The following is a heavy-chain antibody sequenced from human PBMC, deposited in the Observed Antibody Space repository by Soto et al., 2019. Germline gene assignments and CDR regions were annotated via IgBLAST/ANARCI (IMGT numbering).Heavy chain of an antibody. CDR3: ARGYCSGGSCSTPEYYFDY. V-gene: IGHV6-1*01. Sequence: SQTLSLTCAISGDRVSSNSAAWNWIRQSPSRGLEWLGRTYYRSKWYNDYAVSVKSRITINPDTSKNQFSLQLNSVTPEDTAVYYCARGYCSGGSCSTPEYYFDYWGQGTLVTVSS. CDR1: GDRVSSNSAA. D-gene: IGHD2-15*01. CDR2: TYYRSKWYN. J-gene: IGHJ4*02.